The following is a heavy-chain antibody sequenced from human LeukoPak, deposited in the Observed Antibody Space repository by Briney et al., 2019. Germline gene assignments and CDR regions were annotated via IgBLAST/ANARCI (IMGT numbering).Heavy chain of an antibody. J-gene: IGHJ4*02. CDR3: ARYCTNGVCYLGFDY. Sequence: GGSLRLSCAASGFTFSSYTMSWVRQAPGKGLEWVSSISSSSSYIYYADSVKGRFTISRDNAKNSLYLQMNSLRAEDTAVYYCARYCTNGVCYLGFDYWGQGTLVTVSS. CDR2: ISSSSSYI. CDR1: GFTFSSYT. D-gene: IGHD2-8*01. V-gene: IGHV3-21*01.